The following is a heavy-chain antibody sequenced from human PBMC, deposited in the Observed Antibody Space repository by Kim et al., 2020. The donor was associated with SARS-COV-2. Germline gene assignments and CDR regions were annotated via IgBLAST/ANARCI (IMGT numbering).Heavy chain of an antibody. J-gene: IGHJ4*02. CDR1: GGSFSGYY. V-gene: IGHV4-34*01. CDR2: INHSGST. Sequence: SETLSLTCAVYGGSFSGYYWSWIRQPPGKGLEWIGEINHSGSTNYNPSLKSRVTISVDTSKNQFSLKLSSVTAADTAVYYCASFYDSSCYYYWGQGTLVTVSS. CDR3: ASFYDSSCYYY. D-gene: IGHD3-22*01.